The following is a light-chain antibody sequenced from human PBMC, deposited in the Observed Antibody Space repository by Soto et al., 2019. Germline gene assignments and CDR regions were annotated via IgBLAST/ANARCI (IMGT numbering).Light chain of an antibody. V-gene: IGLV2-14*03. CDR3: SSYAEGTTL. J-gene: IGLJ3*02. CDR1: SSDIGAYNF. CDR2: DVA. Sequence: QSVLTQPASVSGSPGQSITISCSGTSSDIGAYNFVSWYQQHPDKAPKLIIYDVAYRPSGISDRFSGSKSADTAILTISGLQAEDEADYYCSSYAEGTTLFGGGTKVTVL.